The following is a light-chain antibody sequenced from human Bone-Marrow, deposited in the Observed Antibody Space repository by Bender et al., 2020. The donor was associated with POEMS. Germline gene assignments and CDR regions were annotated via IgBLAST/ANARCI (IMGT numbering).Light chain of an antibody. CDR3: CSYAGRGPWV. V-gene: IGLV1-44*01. Sequence: QSVLTQPPSASGTPGQRVTLPCSWGRPNIGAHAVNWYQHLPGTAPKLPIYSSHRRPSEVPDRFSGSRSGTSASLAISGLQSEDEADYHCCSYAGRGPWVFGGGTKVTVL. CDR1: RPNIGAHA. J-gene: IGLJ3*02. CDR2: SSH.